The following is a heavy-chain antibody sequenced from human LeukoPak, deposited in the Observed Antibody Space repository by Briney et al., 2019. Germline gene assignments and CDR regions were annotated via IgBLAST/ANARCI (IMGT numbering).Heavy chain of an antibody. CDR1: GGSISSGGYY. CDR2: IYYSGST. CDR3: ARGPDCGGDCYAYFDY. D-gene: IGHD2-21*02. J-gene: IGHJ4*02. V-gene: IGHV4-31*03. Sequence: SQTLSLTCTVSGGSISSGGYYWSWIRQHPGKGLEWIGYIYYSGSTYYNPSLKSRVTISVDTSKNQFSLKLSSVTAADTAVYYCARGPDCGGDCYAYFDYWGQGTLVTVSS.